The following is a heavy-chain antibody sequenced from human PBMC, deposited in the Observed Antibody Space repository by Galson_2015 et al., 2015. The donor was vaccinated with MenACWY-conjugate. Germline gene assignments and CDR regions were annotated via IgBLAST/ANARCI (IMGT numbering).Heavy chain of an antibody. CDR2: ITDEGGRAK. J-gene: IGHJ3*02. Sequence: SLRLSCAASGFTFSSYWMSWVRQAPGKGLEWVANITDEGGRAKYNVDSVSGRFSISRDNAKNSLYLQMSSLRAEDTVVYFCARKAAAATNGNSFDTGGLGTMLPVPS. D-gene: IGHD2-8*01. CDR1: GFTFSSYW. V-gene: IGHV3-7*01. CDR3: ARKAAAATNGNSFDT.